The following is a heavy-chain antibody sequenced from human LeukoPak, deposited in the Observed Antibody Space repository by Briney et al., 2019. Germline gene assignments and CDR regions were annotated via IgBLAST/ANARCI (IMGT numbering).Heavy chain of an antibody. CDR3: ATDIICSSTSCSSFDY. D-gene: IGHD2-2*01. CDR2: FDPEDGET. V-gene: IGHV1-24*01. J-gene: IGHJ4*02. CDR1: GYTLTELS. Sequence: ASVKVSCKVSGYTLTELSMHWVRQAPGKGLEWMGGFDPEDGETIYAQKFQGRVTMTEDTSTDTAYMELSSLRSEDTAVYYCATDIICSSTSCSSFDYWGQGTLVTVSS.